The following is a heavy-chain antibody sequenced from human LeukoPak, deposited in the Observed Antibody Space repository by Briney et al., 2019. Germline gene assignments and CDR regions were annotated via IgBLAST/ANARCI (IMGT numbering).Heavy chain of an antibody. V-gene: IGHV4-38-2*02. CDR3: ARDPHYYDSSGSSY. D-gene: IGHD3-22*01. Sequence: SETLSLTCTVSGYSISSGYYWGWTRQPPGKGLEWIGSIYHSGSTYYNPSLKSRVTISVDTSKNQFSLKLSSVTAADTAVYYCARDPHYYDSSGSSYWGQGTLVTVSS. J-gene: IGHJ4*02. CDR1: GYSISSGYY. CDR2: IYHSGST.